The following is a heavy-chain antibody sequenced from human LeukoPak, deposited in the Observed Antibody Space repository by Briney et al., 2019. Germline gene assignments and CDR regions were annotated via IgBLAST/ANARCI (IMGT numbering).Heavy chain of an antibody. D-gene: IGHD3-10*01. V-gene: IGHV4-34*01. Sequence: PSETLSLTCAVYGGSFSGYYWSWIRQPPGKGLEWIGEINHSGSTNYNPSLKSRVTISVDTSKNQFSLKLSSVTAADTAVYYCARHGVRGVAISRLDYWGQGTLVTVSS. CDR2: INHSGST. CDR3: ARHGVRGVAISRLDY. CDR1: GGSFSGYY. J-gene: IGHJ4*02.